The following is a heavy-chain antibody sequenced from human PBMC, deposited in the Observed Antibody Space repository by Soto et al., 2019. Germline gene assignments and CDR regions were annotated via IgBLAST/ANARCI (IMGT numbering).Heavy chain of an antibody. Sequence: GGSLRLSCAASGFTFSSYGMHWVRQAPGKGLEWVAVIWYDGSNKYYADSVKGRFTISRDNSKNTLYLQMNSLRAEDTAVYYCARDKGRIVVTNWFDPWGQGTLVTVSS. CDR2: IWYDGSNK. J-gene: IGHJ5*02. CDR3: ARDKGRIVVTNWFDP. V-gene: IGHV3-33*01. D-gene: IGHD2-2*01. CDR1: GFTFSSYG.